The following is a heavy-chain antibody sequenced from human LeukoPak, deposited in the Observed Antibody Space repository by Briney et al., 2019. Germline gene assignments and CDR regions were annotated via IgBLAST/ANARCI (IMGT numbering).Heavy chain of an antibody. Sequence: SVTVSCKVSGYTLTELSLHWVRQAPGQGLEWMGGIIPIFDTANYAQKFQGRVTIIADKSTTTAYMELSSLRSEDTAVYYCARGVRGIMPDYFDYWGQGTLVTVSS. J-gene: IGHJ4*02. CDR1: GYTLTELS. CDR2: IIPIFDTA. D-gene: IGHD3-10*01. CDR3: ARGVRGIMPDYFDY. V-gene: IGHV1-69*06.